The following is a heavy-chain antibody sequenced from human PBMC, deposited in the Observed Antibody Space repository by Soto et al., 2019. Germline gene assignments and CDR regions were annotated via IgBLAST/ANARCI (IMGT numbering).Heavy chain of an antibody. Sequence: ASVKVSCKASGYMLTSYYVHWMRQAPGQGLEWMGIINPSAGSTSFAQKFQGRFTMTRDTSTSTVYMELSTLRSEDTAVYYCARERDAVRRLLSGNWFDAWGQGTKVTVS. V-gene: IGHV1-46*03. CDR3: ARERDAVRRLLSGNWFDA. D-gene: IGHD3-10*01. CDR1: GYMLTSYY. CDR2: INPSAGST. J-gene: IGHJ5*02.